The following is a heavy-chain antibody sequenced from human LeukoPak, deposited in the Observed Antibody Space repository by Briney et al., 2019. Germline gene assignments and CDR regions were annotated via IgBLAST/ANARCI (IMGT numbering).Heavy chain of an antibody. CDR1: GFTFGDYA. J-gene: IGHJ4*02. Sequence: GGSLRLSCTASGFTFGDYAMSWVRQAPGKGLEWVGFIRSKAYGGTTEYAASVKGRFTISRDDSKSIAYLQMNSLKTEDTAVYYCTRGMVTAVGYFDYWGQGTLVTVSS. CDR2: IRSKAYGGTT. V-gene: IGHV3-49*04. CDR3: TRGMVTAVGYFDY. D-gene: IGHD2-21*02.